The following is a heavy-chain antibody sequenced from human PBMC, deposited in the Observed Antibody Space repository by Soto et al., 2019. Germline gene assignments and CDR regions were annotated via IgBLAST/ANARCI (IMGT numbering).Heavy chain of an antibody. D-gene: IGHD4-17*01. CDR2: ISASGSNA. CDR1: GFNFNNFG. V-gene: IGHV3-23*01. J-gene: IGHJ4*02. Sequence: GGSLRLSCAASGFNFNNFGMVWVRQTPAKRLEWVATISASGSNADYLDSVKGRFTIARDNSRNTLFLQLNSLRVDDTAVYYCASATTPTEYWGQGTQVTVSS. CDR3: ASATTPTEY.